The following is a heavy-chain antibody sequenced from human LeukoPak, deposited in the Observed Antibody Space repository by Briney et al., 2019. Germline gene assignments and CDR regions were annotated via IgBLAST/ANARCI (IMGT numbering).Heavy chain of an antibody. J-gene: IGHJ5*02. V-gene: IGHV4-59*01. CDR2: IYYSGST. Sequence: SETLSLTCTVSGGSISSYYWSWIRQPPGKGLEWIGYIYYSGSTNYNPSLKSRVTISVDTSKNQFSLKLSSVTAADTAVYYCARERSGYYDPYNWFDPWGKGTLVTVSS. CDR1: GGSISSYY. CDR3: ARERSGYYDPYNWFDP. D-gene: IGHD3-22*01.